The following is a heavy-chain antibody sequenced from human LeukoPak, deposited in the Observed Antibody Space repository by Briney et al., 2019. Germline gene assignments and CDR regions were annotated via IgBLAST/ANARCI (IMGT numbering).Heavy chain of an antibody. Sequence: ASVKVSCKTSGYTFTGYYIHWVRRAPGQGLEWMGWINPHSGGTNYVQRFQGRVTMTRDTSIATAYMELSRLRSDDTAVYYCTRDHLSGSCFDPWGQGTLVTVSS. CDR3: TRDHLSGSCFDP. D-gene: IGHD1-26*01. J-gene: IGHJ5*02. CDR1: GYTFTGYY. CDR2: INPHSGGT. V-gene: IGHV1-2*02.